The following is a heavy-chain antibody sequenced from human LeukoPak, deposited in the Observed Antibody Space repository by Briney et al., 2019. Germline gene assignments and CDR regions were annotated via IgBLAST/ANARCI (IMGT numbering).Heavy chain of an antibody. D-gene: IGHD5-24*01. CDR1: GYSFTTYW. Sequence: KYGESLKISCKGSGYSFTTYWIGWVRQMPGKGLEWMGIIYPDDSDTRYSPSFRGQVTISVDKSINTAYLKWSSLKASDTAMYYCARSPTEGYNAFNIWGQGTMVTVSS. V-gene: IGHV5-51*01. CDR3: ARSPTEGYNAFNI. J-gene: IGHJ3*02. CDR2: IYPDDSDT.